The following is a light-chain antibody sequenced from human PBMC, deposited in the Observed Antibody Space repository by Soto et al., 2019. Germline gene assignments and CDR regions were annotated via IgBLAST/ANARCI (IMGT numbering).Light chain of an antibody. CDR3: QQSKITPMN. Sequence: DIQRTQSPSSLSASVGDRVTITCRASQSISSYLNLYQQKPGKAPKLLIYAASSLQSGVPSRFSGSGSATDLTVNISSLKPKDFATCYCQQSKITPMNFGQGTRQEI. CDR2: AAS. J-gene: IGKJ5*01. V-gene: IGKV1-39*01. CDR1: QSISSY.